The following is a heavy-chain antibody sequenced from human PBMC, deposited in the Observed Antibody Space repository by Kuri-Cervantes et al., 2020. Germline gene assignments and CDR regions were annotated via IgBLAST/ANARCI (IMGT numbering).Heavy chain of an antibody. CDR3: TTILSK. Sequence: GESLKISCAASGITFSNAWLSWVRQAPGKGLEWVGRIKSKTDGGTTDYAAPVKGRFTISREDSKNTLYLQMNSLKTEDTAVYYCTTILSKWGQGTLVTVSS. CDR2: IKSKTDGGTT. V-gene: IGHV3-15*01. J-gene: IGHJ4*02. CDR1: GITFSNAW.